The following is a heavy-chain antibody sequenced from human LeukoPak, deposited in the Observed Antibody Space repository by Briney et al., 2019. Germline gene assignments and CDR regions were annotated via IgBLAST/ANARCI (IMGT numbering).Heavy chain of an antibody. V-gene: IGHV3-30-3*01. CDR2: ISYEGSNK. CDR3: ARDRSAGNAFDI. Sequence: PGRSLRLSCAAAGFTFSSYAMHWVRQAPGKGLEWVAVISYEGSNKYYADSVKGRFTISRDNSKNTLYLQMNSLRTEDTAVYSCARDRSAGNAFDIWGQGTMVTVSS. J-gene: IGHJ3*02. CDR1: GFTFSSYA. D-gene: IGHD6-13*01.